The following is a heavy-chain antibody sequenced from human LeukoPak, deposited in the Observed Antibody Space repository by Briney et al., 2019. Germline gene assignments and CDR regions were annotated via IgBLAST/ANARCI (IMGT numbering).Heavy chain of an antibody. CDR3: ARGTVGSRGFDY. CDR2: IYTSGST. V-gene: IGHV4-61*02. J-gene: IGHJ4*02. CDR1: GGSISSGSYY. Sequence: SQTLSLTCTVSGGSISSGSYYWSWIRQPAGKGLEWIGRIYTSGSTNYNPSLKSRVTISVDTSKNQFSLKLSPVTAADTAVYYCARGTVGSRGFDYWGQGTLVTVSS. D-gene: IGHD1-26*01.